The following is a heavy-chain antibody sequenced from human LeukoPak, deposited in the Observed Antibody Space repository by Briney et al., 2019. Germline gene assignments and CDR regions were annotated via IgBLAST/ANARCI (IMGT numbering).Heavy chain of an antibody. D-gene: IGHD2-2*01. Sequence: GASVKVSCKASGYTFTSYYMHWVRQAPGQGLEWMGIINPSGGSTSYAQKLQGRVTMTRDMSTSTVYMELSSLRSEDTAVYYCARGIGPEAFQDIVVVPAAIGYAFDIWGQGTMVTVSS. CDR3: ARGIGPEAFQDIVVVPAAIGYAFDI. CDR1: GYTFTSYY. J-gene: IGHJ3*02. V-gene: IGHV1-46*01. CDR2: INPSGGST.